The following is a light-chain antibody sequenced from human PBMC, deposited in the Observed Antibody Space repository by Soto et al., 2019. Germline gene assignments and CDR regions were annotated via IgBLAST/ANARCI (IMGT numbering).Light chain of an antibody. J-gene: IGKJ5*01. CDR1: QSISSY. V-gene: IGKV1-39*01. CDR3: QQSYSSQEIT. Sequence: DIQMTQSPSILSASVGDRVTITCRASQSISSYLAWYQQKPGKAPKLLIYAASTLQSGAPSRFSGSGSGTDFTLTISSLQPEDFATYYCQQSYSSQEITFGQGTRLEIK. CDR2: AAS.